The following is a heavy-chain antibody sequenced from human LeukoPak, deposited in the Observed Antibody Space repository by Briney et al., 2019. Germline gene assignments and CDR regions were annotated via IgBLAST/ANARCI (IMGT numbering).Heavy chain of an antibody. CDR3: ARGRYYYDSSGYSLTADYFDY. J-gene: IGHJ4*02. Sequence: SETLSLTCAVYGGSFSGYYWSWIRQPPGKGLEWIGEINHSGSTNYNPSLKSRVTISVDTSKNQFSLKLSSVTAADTAVYYCARGRYYYDSSGYSLTADYFDYWGQGTLVTVSS. D-gene: IGHD3-22*01. V-gene: IGHV4-34*01. CDR2: INHSGST. CDR1: GGSFSGYY.